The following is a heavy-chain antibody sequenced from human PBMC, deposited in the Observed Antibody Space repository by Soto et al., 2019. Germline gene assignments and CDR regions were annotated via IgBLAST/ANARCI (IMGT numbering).Heavy chain of an antibody. CDR3: ARIPGWLQGFDS. J-gene: IGHJ4*02. CDR1: GFSRSTTGMR. V-gene: IGHV2-70*04. Sequence: GSGPTLVNPTQTLTLTCTFSGFSRSTTGMRVSWIRQPPGKALEWLARIDWDDDKFYTTSLKTRLTISKDTSKNQVVLTMTNMDPVDTATYFCARIPGWLQGFDSWGQGTLVTVSS. CDR2: IDWDDDK. D-gene: IGHD6-19*01.